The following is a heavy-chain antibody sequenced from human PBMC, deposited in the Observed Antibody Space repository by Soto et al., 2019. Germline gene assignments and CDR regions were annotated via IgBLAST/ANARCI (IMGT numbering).Heavy chain of an antibody. D-gene: IGHD3-3*01. Sequence: GGSLRLSCAASGLTFSSYAMNWVRQAPGKGLEWVAVISYDGSNKYYADSVKGRFTISRDNSKNTLYLQMNSLRAEDTAVYYCARDQWMSGYYYYYYGMDVWGQGTTVTVSS. V-gene: IGHV3-30-3*01. CDR1: GLTFSSYA. J-gene: IGHJ6*02. CDR3: ARDQWMSGYYYYYYGMDV. CDR2: ISYDGSNK.